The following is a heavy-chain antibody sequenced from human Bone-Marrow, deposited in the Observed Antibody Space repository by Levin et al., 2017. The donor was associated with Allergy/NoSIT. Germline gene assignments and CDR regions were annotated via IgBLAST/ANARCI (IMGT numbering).Heavy chain of an antibody. CDR2: ISRNGDNL. V-gene: IGHV3-9*01. J-gene: IGHJ3*01. CDR1: GFMFEDNV. D-gene: IGHD3-16*01. Sequence: PGGSLRLSCAASGFMFEDNVIQWVRQAPGKGLEWVAGISRNGDNLAYADFVKGRFTISRDNAKKSLLLQMDSLRPQDTALYYCARLHSPCNAYYDDAFDVWGQGTMVTVSP. CDR3: ARLHSPCNAYYDDAFDV.